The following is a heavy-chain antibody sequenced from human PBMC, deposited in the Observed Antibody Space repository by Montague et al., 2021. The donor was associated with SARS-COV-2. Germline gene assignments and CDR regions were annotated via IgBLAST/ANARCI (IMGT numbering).Heavy chain of an antibody. CDR2: TYYSGST. Sequence: SETLSLTCTVSGASMRSYYWTWVRQSPGKGLEWIGYTYYSGSTSYAPSLKSRLTMTVDMSANQVSLTLMSVTAADSAVYYCARGAMTSVAGFDSWGQGTLVAVSS. CDR1: GASMRSYY. D-gene: IGHD4-23*01. CDR3: ARGAMTSVAGFDS. V-gene: IGHV4-59*01. J-gene: IGHJ4*02.